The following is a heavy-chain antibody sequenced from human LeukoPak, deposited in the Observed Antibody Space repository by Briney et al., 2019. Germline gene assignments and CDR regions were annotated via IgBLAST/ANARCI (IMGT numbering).Heavy chain of an antibody. CDR2: ISAYNGNT. Sequence: ASVKVSCKASGYTFTSYGISWVRQAPGQGLEWMGWISAYNGNTNYAQKLQGRVTMTTDTPTGTAYMELRSLRSDDTAVYYCARDQEIVVVPAAPGYGMDVWGQGTTVTVSS. J-gene: IGHJ6*02. V-gene: IGHV1-18*01. CDR3: ARDQEIVVVPAAPGYGMDV. D-gene: IGHD2-2*01. CDR1: GYTFTSYG.